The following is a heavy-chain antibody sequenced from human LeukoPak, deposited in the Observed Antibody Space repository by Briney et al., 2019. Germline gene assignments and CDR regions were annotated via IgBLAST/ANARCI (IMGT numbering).Heavy chain of an antibody. CDR3: ARDVHDFWSGYSKYFQH. CDR2: INSGGTVT. Sequence: GGSLRLSCAASGFTFSSYSMNWVRRAPGKGLVWVSRINSGGTVTNYADSVKGRFTISRDNAKNSLYLQMNSLRAEDTAVYYCARDVHDFWSGYSKYFQHWGQGTLVTVSS. J-gene: IGHJ1*01. D-gene: IGHD3-3*01. CDR1: GFTFSSYS. V-gene: IGHV3-74*01.